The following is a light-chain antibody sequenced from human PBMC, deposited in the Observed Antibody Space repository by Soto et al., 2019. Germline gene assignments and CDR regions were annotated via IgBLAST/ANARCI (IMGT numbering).Light chain of an antibody. V-gene: IGKV3-11*01. CDR3: QQRSSSPPLT. CDR2: AAS. Sequence: EIVLTQSPATLSLSPGERATLSGRASQSVSRSLAWYQQKPGQAPRLLIYAASNRAAGIPGRFSGSGSGTDFTLTISSLEPEDSAVYYCQQRSSSPPLTFGGGTNVEIK. J-gene: IGKJ4*01. CDR1: QSVSRS.